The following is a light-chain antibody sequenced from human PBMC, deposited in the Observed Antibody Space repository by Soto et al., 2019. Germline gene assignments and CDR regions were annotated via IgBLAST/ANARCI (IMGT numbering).Light chain of an antibody. Sequence: QSALTQPASVSGSPGQSITISCTGTSRDVGGYNYVSWYQQHPGKAPKLMISEVSNRPSGVSNRFSGSNSGNTASLTISGLQAEYDADYYCCLYSSSSTLVFVGGTKLTVL. CDR1: SRDVGGYNY. CDR3: CLYSSSSTLV. CDR2: EVS. J-gene: IGLJ2*01. V-gene: IGLV2-14*01.